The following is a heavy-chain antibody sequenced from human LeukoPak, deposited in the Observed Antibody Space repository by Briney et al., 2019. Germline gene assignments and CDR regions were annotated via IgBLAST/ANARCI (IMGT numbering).Heavy chain of an antibody. D-gene: IGHD3-3*01. V-gene: IGHV1-8*01. J-gene: IGHJ6*03. CDR3: ARAPYYDFWSGYFNAPYYYYMDV. Sequence: ASVKVSCKASGYTFTSYDINWVRQATAQGLEWMGLMNPNSGNTGYAQKFQGRVTMTGNNSISTGYMELSSLRSEDTAVYYCARAPYYDFWSGYFNAPYYYYMDVWGKGTTVTVSS. CDR1: GYTFTSYD. CDR2: MNPNSGNT.